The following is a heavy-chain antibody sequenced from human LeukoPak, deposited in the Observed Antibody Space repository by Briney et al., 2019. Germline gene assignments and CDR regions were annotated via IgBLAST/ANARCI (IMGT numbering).Heavy chain of an antibody. V-gene: IGHV3-73*01. CDR2: IRSKADSYAT. J-gene: IGHJ4*02. Sequence: GGSLRLSCAASGFTFSGSAMHWVRQASGKGLEWVARIRSKADSYATAYAASVKGRFTISRDDSKKTAYLQMNSLKTEDTAVYYCTGLTDSGGYFDYRGQGTLVTVSS. CDR3: TGLTDSGGYFDY. D-gene: IGHD3-22*01. CDR1: GFTFSGSA.